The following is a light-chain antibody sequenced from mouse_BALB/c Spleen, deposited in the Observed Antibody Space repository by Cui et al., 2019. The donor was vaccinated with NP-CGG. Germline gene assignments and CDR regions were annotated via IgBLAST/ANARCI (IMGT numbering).Light chain of an antibody. CDR3: ALWYSNHWV. V-gene: IGLV1*01. J-gene: IGLJ1*01. CDR2: GTN. Sequence: ALVNPESALPTSPGETVTLTCRSSTGAVTTSNYANWVQEKPDHLFTGLIGGTNNRAPGVPARFSGSLIGDKAALTITGAQTEDEAIYFCALWYSNHWVFGGGTKLTVL. CDR1: TGAVTTSNY.